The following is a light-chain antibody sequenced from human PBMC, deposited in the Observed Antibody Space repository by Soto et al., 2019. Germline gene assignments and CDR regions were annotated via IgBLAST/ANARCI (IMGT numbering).Light chain of an antibody. CDR1: QGISSY. CDR3: QQYYSYPPYP. V-gene: IGKV1-8*01. Sequence: AIRMTQSPSSFSASTGDRVTITCRASQGISSYLAWYQQKPGKAPKLLIYAASTLQSGVPSRFSGSGSGTDFTLTISCLQSEDSATYYCQQYYSYPPYPFGQGTKLEIK. J-gene: IGKJ2*01. CDR2: AAS.